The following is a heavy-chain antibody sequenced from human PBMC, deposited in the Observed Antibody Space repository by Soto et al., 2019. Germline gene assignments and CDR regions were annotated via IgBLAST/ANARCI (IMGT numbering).Heavy chain of an antibody. J-gene: IGHJ6*02. CDR3: ARWSIAAAVQDYYYYGMDV. CDR2: IIPIFGTA. CDR1: GGTFSSYA. V-gene: IGHV1-69*12. D-gene: IGHD6-25*01. Sequence: QVQLVQSGAEVKKPGSSVKVSCKASGGTFSSYAISWVRQAPGQGLEWMGGIIPIFGTANYAQKFQGRVTITADESTSTAYMELSSLRSEDTAVYYCARWSIAAAVQDYYYYGMDVWGQGTTVTVSS.